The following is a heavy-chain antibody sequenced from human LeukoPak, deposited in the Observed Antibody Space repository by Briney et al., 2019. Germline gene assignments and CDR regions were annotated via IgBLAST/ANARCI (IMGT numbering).Heavy chain of an antibody. V-gene: IGHV3-23*01. J-gene: IGHJ4*02. D-gene: IGHD3-16*01. CDR3: AFDWGFDY. CDR1: GFMFSNSW. Sequence: GGSLRLSCVGPGFMFSNSWMSWVRQAPGKGLEWVSSITSSGDDTFYAASVKGRFTTSRDNTWDTVFLHMNSLRADDTAVYYCAFDWGFDYWGQGTLVTVSS. CDR2: ITSSGDDT.